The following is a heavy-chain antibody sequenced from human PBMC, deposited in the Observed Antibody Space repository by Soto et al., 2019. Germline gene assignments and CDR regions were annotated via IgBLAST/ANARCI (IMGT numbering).Heavy chain of an antibody. CDR1: GYTFNSHA. CDR3: ARGFSYGSYWYFDL. V-gene: IGHV1-18*01. D-gene: IGHD3-16*01. CDR2: ITVYDGNT. Sequence: QVQLVQSGAEVKKPGASVKVSCKASGYTFNSHAITWVRQAPGQGLEWMGWITVYDGNTHYAEGLRGRVTMTTDTSTNTAYMGLWRLTSDDTAVYYCARGFSYGSYWYFDLWGRGTLVTVSS. J-gene: IGHJ2*01.